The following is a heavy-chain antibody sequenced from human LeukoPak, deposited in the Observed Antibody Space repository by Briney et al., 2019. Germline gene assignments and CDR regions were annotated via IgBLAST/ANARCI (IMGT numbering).Heavy chain of an antibody. J-gene: IGHJ4*02. D-gene: IGHD1-26*01. CDR1: GYTFTGYY. CDR2: INPNSGGT. CDR3: ARDQRYSGSYSAYYFDH. Sequence: ASVKVSCKASGYTFTGYYMHWVRQAPGQGLEWMGWINPNSGGTNYAQKFQGRVTMTRDTSISTAYMEMSRLRSDDTAVYYCARDQRYSGSYSAYYFDHWGQGTLVTVSS. V-gene: IGHV1-2*02.